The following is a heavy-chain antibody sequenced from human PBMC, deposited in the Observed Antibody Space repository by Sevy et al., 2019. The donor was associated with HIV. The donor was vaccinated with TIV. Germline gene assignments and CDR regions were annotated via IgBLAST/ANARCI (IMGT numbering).Heavy chain of an antibody. Sequence: GRSLRLSCAASGFTFSSYAMSWVRQAPGKGLEWVSAITGSGGSTYYADSVKGRFTISRDNSKNTLYLQMNSLRAEDTAVYYCAKGVIMAREIDYWGQGALVTVSS. CDR3: AKGVIMAREIDY. CDR1: GFTFSSYA. CDR2: ITGSGGST. D-gene: IGHD3-10*01. J-gene: IGHJ4*02. V-gene: IGHV3-23*01.